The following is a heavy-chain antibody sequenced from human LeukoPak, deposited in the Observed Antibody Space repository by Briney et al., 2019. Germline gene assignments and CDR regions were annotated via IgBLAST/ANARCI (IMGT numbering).Heavy chain of an antibody. CDR2: INHSGGST. D-gene: IGHD3-10*01. V-gene: IGHV1-46*01. Sequence: ASVKVSCKASGYTFTSYYMHWVRQAPGQGLEWMGIINHSGGSTSYAQKFQGRVTMTRDTSTSTVYMELSSLRSEDTAVYYCARSGSGSCYNGYFDYWGQGTLATVSS. CDR3: ARSGSGSCYNGYFDY. J-gene: IGHJ4*02. CDR1: GYTFTSYY.